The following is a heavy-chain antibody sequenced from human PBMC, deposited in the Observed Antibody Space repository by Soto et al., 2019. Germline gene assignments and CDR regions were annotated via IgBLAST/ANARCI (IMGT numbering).Heavy chain of an antibody. D-gene: IGHD4-17*01. CDR3: AKGYGDYLIGAFDI. Sequence: SETLSLTCTVSGGSISSGDYYWSWIRQPPGKGLEWIGYIYYSGSTYYNPSLKSRVTISVDTSKNQFSLKLSSVTAADTAVYYCAKGYGDYLIGAFDIWGQGTMVTVSS. J-gene: IGHJ3*02. CDR1: GGSISSGDYY. V-gene: IGHV4-30-4*01. CDR2: IYYSGST.